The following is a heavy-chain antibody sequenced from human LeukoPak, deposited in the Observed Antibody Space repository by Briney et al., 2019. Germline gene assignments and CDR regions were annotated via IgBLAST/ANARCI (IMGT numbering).Heavy chain of an antibody. V-gene: IGHV3-30-3*01. CDR1: GFTFSSYA. CDR3: AFHYDSSGYYYQADAFAYY. D-gene: IGHD3-22*01. J-gene: IGHJ4*02. Sequence: GGSLRLSCAASGFTFSSYAMHWVRQAPGKGLEWVAVISYDGCNKYYADSVKGRFTISRDNSKNTLYLQMNSLRAEDTAVYYCAFHYDSSGYYYQADAFAYYWGQGTLVTVSS. CDR2: ISYDGCNK.